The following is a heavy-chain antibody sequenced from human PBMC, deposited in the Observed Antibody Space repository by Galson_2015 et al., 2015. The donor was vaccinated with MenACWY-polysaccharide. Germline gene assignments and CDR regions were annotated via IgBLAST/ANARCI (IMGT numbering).Heavy chain of an antibody. CDR3: ARDEGSSWLGPYFYED. CDR1: GFTFSRYW. J-gene: IGHJ4*02. D-gene: IGHD6-19*01. V-gene: IGHV3-7*01. CDR2: IKQDGTET. Sequence: SLRLSCAASGFTFSRYWMSWVRQSPGKGLEWVAHIKQDGTETKYMDSVKGRFTISRDNAKNSLYLQMNSLRADDTAVYYCARDEGSSWLGPYFYEDWGQGTLVTVSS.